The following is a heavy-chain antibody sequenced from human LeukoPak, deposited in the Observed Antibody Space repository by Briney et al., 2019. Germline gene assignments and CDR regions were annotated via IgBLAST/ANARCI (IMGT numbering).Heavy chain of an antibody. CDR3: AKTKGPGSSGFVVDY. J-gene: IGHJ4*02. Sequence: GGSLRLSCAASGFTFSSYGMHWVRQAPGKGLEWVAVISYDGSNKYYADSVKGRFTISRDNSKNTLYLQMNSLRAEDTAVCYCAKTKGPGSSGFVVDYWGQGTLVTVSS. CDR1: GFTFSSYG. CDR2: ISYDGSNK. V-gene: IGHV3-30*18. D-gene: IGHD3-22*01.